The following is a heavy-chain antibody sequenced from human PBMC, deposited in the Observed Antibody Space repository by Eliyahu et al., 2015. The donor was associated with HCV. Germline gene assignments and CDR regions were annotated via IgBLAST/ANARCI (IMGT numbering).Heavy chain of an antibody. CDR3: AKPAVLLWFGEGRNYFDY. CDR2: ISYDGSKT. J-gene: IGHJ4*02. CDR1: GFXFXXFX. D-gene: IGHD3-10*01. Sequence: QVQLVESGGGVVQPGRSLXLSCAAXGFXFXXFXMHWVRQAPGKGLEWVAVISYDGSKTYYADSVTGRFTISRDNSKNTLYLQMNRLKPEDTAMYYCAKPAVLLWFGEGRNYFDYWGLGTLVTASS. V-gene: IGHV3-30*18.